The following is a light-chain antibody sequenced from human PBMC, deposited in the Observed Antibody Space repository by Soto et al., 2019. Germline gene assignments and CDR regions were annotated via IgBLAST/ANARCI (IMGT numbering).Light chain of an antibody. CDR2: GAS. V-gene: IGKV3-20*01. CDR3: QFFGSSRYT. CDR1: QSISSSY. J-gene: IGKJ2*01. Sequence: EIVLTQSPGTLSLSPGERATLACRASQSISSSYLAWCQQKPGQAPRLLIYGASSRATGTPDRFSGSGSGTDFTLTISRLEPEDFAVYYCQFFGSSRYTFGQGTKLEIK.